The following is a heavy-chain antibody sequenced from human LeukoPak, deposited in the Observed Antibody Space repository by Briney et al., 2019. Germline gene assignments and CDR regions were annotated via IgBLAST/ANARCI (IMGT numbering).Heavy chain of an antibody. J-gene: IGHJ4*02. V-gene: IGHV3-23*01. CDR3: AKVRSDYYDILTGNYNPLFDY. Sequence: GGSLRLSCAASGFTFSSYAMSWVRQAPGKGLEWVSAISGTGGTTYYADSVEGRFTISRDNSKNTLYLQMNSLRAEDTAVYYCAKVRSDYYDILTGNYNPLFDYWGQGTLVTVSS. CDR2: ISGTGGTT. CDR1: GFTFSSYA. D-gene: IGHD3-9*01.